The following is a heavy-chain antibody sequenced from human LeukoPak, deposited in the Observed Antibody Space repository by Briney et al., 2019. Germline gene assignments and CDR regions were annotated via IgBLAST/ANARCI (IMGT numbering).Heavy chain of an antibody. CDR3: TTNVQEWLFEVVSDY. CDR1: GFTFSNAW. J-gene: IGHJ4*02. D-gene: IGHD3-3*01. Sequence: GGSLRLSCAASGFTFSNAWMSWVRQAPGKGLEWVGRIKSKTDGGTTDYAAPVKGRFTISRDDSKNTLYLQMNSLKTEDTAVYYCTTNVQEWLFEVVSDYWAREPWSPSPQ. CDR2: IKSKTDGGTT. V-gene: IGHV3-15*01.